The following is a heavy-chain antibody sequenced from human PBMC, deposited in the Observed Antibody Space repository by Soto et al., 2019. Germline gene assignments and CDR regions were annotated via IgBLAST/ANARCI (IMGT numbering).Heavy chain of an antibody. D-gene: IGHD7-27*01. V-gene: IGHV4-30-4*01. J-gene: IGHJ5*01. CDR3: ARGRYCLTGRCFPNWFDS. CDR1: GDSISNLDYF. Sequence: SETLSLTCSVSGDSISNLDYFWAWIRQPPGQALEYIGYIYKSATTYYNPSFESRGAISVDTSKSQFSLNVPSVTAADTAVYFCARGRYCLTGRCFPNWFDSWGQGALVTVSS. CDR2: IYKSATT.